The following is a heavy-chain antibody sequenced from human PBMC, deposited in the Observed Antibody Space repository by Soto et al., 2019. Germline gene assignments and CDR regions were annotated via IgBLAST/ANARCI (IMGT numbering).Heavy chain of an antibody. J-gene: IGHJ4*02. Sequence: GGDLRLSSAGSGFISSHYGKTWVRLSLGKELDWVSAISGSGDRTYYADSVKGRFTISRDNSKNTLYLQMNSLRAEDTAIYYCAIMFSSGAGSHYLDYWGQGALDTVSA. CDR3: AIMFSSGAGSHYLDY. CDR2: ISGSGDRT. V-gene: IGHV3-23*01. D-gene: IGHD3-10*01. CDR1: GFISSHYG.